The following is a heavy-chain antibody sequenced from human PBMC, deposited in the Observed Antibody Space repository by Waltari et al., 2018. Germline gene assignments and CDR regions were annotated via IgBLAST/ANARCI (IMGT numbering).Heavy chain of an antibody. Sequence: QFQLVQSGAEVKKPGSSVKVSCKASGGTYSSYASSWVRQAPGQGLEWMGGIIPIFGTANYAQKFQGRVTITEDKATSTAYMELSSLRSEDTAVYYCAVITGTTKNWFDPWGQGTLVTVSS. V-gene: IGHV1-69*14. J-gene: IGHJ5*02. D-gene: IGHD1-7*01. CDR1: GGTYSSYA. CDR2: IIPIFGTA. CDR3: AVITGTTKNWFDP.